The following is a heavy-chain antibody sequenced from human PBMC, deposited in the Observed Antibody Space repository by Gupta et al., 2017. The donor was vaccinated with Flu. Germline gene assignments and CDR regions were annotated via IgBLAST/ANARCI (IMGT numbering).Heavy chain of an antibody. Sequence: YYSGSTYYNPSPKSRVTISVDTSKNQFSLKLSSVTAADTAVYYCAIKIHTAMPPNVWGQGTTVTVPS. D-gene: IGHD5-18*01. V-gene: IGHV4-39*01. CDR2: YYSGST. J-gene: IGHJ6*02. CDR3: AIKIHTAMPPNV.